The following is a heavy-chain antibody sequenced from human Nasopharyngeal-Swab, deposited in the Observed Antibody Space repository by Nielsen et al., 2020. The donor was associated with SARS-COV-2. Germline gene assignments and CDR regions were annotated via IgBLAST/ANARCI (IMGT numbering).Heavy chain of an antibody. J-gene: IGHJ4*02. V-gene: IGHV3-23*01. Sequence: ETLSLTCAASGFTFSSYAMSWVRQAPGKGLEWVSAISGSGGSTYYADSVKGRFTISRDNSKNTLYLQMNSLRAEDTAVYYCARDIYGDYPFDYWGQGTLVTVSS. CDR2: ISGSGGST. D-gene: IGHD4-17*01. CDR1: GFTFSSYA. CDR3: ARDIYGDYPFDY.